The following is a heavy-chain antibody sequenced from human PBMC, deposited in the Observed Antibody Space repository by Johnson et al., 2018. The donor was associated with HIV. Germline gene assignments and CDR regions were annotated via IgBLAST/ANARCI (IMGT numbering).Heavy chain of an antibody. V-gene: IGHV3-7*01. CDR1: GFTFSSFW. CDR2: INVDGLER. J-gene: IGHJ3*02. Sequence: MQLVESGGGLVQPGGSLRLSCAASGFTFSSFWMTWVRQAPGKGLEWVANINVDGLERYYVDSVKGRFTISRDNVNNSVFLLLNSLRVEDTAVYFCARAHLIFPKNAFDIWGQGTMVSVSS. CDR3: ARAHLIFPKNAFDI. D-gene: IGHD2-8*01.